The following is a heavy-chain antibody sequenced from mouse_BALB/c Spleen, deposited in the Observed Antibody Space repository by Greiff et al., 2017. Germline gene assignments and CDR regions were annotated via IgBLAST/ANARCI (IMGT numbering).Heavy chain of an antibody. Sequence: EVKLQESGPGLVKPSQSLSLTCSVTGYSITSGYYWNWIRQFPGNKLEWMGYISYDGSNNYNPSLKNRISITRDTSKNQFFLKLNSVTTEDTATYYCARAPDGSWFAYWGQGTLVTVSA. V-gene: IGHV3-6*02. J-gene: IGHJ3*01. CDR1: GYSITSGYY. CDR2: ISYDGSN. CDR3: ARAPDGSWFAY. D-gene: IGHD2-3*01.